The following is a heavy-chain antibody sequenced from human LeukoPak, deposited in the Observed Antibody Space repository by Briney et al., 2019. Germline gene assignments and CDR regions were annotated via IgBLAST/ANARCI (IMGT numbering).Heavy chain of an antibody. J-gene: IGHJ4*02. CDR3: ASTISIAVAGTQAYHDY. CDR1: GFTVSSNY. Sequence: GGSLRLSCAASGFTVSSNYMSWVRQAPGKGLEWVSVIYSGGSTYYADSVKGRFTISRDNSKNTLYLQMNSLRAEDTAVYYCASTISIAVAGTQAYHDYWGQGTLVTVSS. CDR2: IYSGGST. V-gene: IGHV3-53*01. D-gene: IGHD6-19*01.